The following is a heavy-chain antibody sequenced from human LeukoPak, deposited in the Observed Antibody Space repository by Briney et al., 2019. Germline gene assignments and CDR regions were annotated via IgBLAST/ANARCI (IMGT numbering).Heavy chain of an antibody. J-gene: IGHJ5*02. D-gene: IGHD3-3*01. CDR2: ISSSGSTI. CDR3: ARAYYDFTNWFDP. V-gene: IGHV3-48*03. Sequence: PGRSLRLSCAASGYTFSSYEMNWVHQAPGKGLEWVSYISSSGSTIYYADSVKGRFTISRDNAKNSLYLQMNSLRAEDTAVYYCARAYYDFTNWFDPWGQGTLVTVSS. CDR1: GYTFSSYE.